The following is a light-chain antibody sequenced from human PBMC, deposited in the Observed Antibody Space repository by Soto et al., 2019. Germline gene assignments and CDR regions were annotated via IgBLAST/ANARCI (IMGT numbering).Light chain of an antibody. V-gene: IGLV2-8*01. CDR3: SSYAGSNNYV. CDR2: EVS. J-gene: IGLJ1*01. CDR1: SSDVGGYNY. Sequence: QSALTQPPSASGSPGRSVTISCTGTSSDVGGYNYVSWYQQHPGKAPKLMIYEVSKRPSGVPDRFSGSKSGNTASLTVSGLQAEDEADYYCSSYAGSNNYVFGSGTKV.